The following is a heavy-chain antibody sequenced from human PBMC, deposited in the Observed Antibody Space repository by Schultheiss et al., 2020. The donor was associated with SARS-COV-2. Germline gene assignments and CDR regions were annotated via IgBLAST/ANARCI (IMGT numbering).Heavy chain of an antibody. J-gene: IGHJ5*02. CDR3: AREGYCSSTSCYTVYNWFDP. V-gene: IGHV1-18*01. CDR1: GYTFTSYG. CDR2: ISAYNGNT. Sequence: ASVKVSCKASGYTFTSYGISWVRQAPGQGLEWMGWISAYNGNTNYAQKLQGRVTMTRDTSISTAYMELSRLRSDDTAVYYCAREGYCSSTSCYTVYNWFDPWGQGTLVTVSS. D-gene: IGHD2-2*02.